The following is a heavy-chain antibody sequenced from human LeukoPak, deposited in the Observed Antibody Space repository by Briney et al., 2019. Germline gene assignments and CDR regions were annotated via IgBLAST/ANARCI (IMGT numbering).Heavy chain of an antibody. Sequence: GESLKISCQASGYIFTNYWIGWVRQMPGKGLESLGIIYPADSDTTYSPSFQGQVSISADKSISTVYLQWSSLRASDTAMYYCARQSRDGSKTRGYYFDYWGQGTLVTISS. V-gene: IGHV5-51*01. CDR3: ARQSRDGSKTRGYYFDY. CDR2: IYPADSDT. D-gene: IGHD3-10*01. CDR1: GYIFTNYW. J-gene: IGHJ4*02.